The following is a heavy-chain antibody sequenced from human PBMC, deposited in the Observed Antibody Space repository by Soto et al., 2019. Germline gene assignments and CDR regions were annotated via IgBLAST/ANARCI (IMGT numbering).Heavy chain of an antibody. D-gene: IGHD2-15*01. CDR2: IYPGDSDT. J-gene: IGHJ4*02. V-gene: IGHV5-51*01. Sequence: LGESLKISCKGSGYIFTDYWIAWVRQMPGKAPEWMGIIYPGDSDTRYSPSFKGQVTISADKSINTAYLQWSSLKASDTAMYYCTSLISPVDARPLWGQGTLVTVSS. CDR1: GYIFTDYW. CDR3: TSLISPVDARPL.